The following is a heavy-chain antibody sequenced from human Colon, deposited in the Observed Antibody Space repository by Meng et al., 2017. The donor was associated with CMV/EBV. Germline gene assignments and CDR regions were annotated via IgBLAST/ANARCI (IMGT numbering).Heavy chain of an antibody. D-gene: IGHD2/OR15-2a*01. CDR2: IGYGDGSAK. J-gene: IGHJ5*02. V-gene: IGHV3-30*02. CDR3: AKDRPNILGLGP. Sequence: GESLKISCAASGFPFSDFAMHWVRQAPGKGLEWVAYIGYGDGSAKYYVASLRGRFAVSRDNSKNTVYLRMNSLRPEDTAVYYCAKDRPNILGLGPWGQGTLVTVSS. CDR1: GFPFSDFA.